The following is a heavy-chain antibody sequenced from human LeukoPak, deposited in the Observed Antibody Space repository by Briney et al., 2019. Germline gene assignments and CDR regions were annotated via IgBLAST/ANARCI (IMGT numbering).Heavy chain of an antibody. CDR3: TTDRSKYYDIFWTGRSTATRNDY. V-gene: IGHV3-15*01. J-gene: IGHJ4*02. Sequence: GGSLRLSCAASGFTFSNAWMSWVRQAPGKGLEWVGRIKSKTDGGTTDYAAPVKGRFTISRDDSKNTLYLQMNSLKTEDTAVYYCTTDRSKYYDIFWTGRSTATRNDYWGQGTLVTVSS. CDR1: GFTFSNAW. CDR2: IKSKTDGGTT. D-gene: IGHD3-9*01.